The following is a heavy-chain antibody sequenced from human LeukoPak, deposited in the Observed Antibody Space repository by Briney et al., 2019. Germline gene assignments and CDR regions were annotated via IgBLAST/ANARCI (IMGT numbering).Heavy chain of an antibody. D-gene: IGHD3-10*01. CDR1: GLTVSSYG. CDR3: AKYTSGTSYRGLDQ. J-gene: IGHJ4*02. V-gene: IGHV3-23*01. CDR2: IIGSAVNT. Sequence: GGSLRLSCGASGLTVSSYGVSWVRQAPGKGLDLVSTIIGSAVNTYYADSVKGRFTISRDDSKNTVYLQMNSLRAEDTAVYSCAKYTSGTSYRGLDQWGQGTLVTVSS.